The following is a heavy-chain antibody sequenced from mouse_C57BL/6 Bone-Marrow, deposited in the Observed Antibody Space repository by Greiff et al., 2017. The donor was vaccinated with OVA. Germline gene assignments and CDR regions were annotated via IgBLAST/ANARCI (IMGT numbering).Heavy chain of an antibody. V-gene: IGHV5-12*01. Sequence: EVKLVESGGGLVQPGGSLKLSCAASGFTFSDYYMYWVRQTPEKRLEGVAYISNGGGSTCYPDTVKGRFTISRENAKNTLYLQMSRLKSEDTAMYYCARHERDAMDYWGQGTSVTVSS. J-gene: IGHJ4*01. CDR1: GFTFSDYY. CDR2: ISNGGGST. CDR3: ARHERDAMDY.